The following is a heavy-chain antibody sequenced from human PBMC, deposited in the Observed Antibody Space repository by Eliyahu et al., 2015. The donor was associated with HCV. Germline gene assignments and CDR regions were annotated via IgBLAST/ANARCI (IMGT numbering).Heavy chain of an antibody. Sequence: EVQLVESGGGLVKPGGSXRLSCAAXGFTFNTYSMNWVRQAPGKGLEWVSSISTSSSYIYYADSLKGRFTISRDNAKNLLSLQMNSLRAEDTAVYYCARDTSSGSYFDLWGQGTLVTVSS. CDR3: ARDTSSGSYFDL. CDR1: GFTFNTYS. D-gene: IGHD1-26*01. CDR2: ISTSSSYI. J-gene: IGHJ4*02. V-gene: IGHV3-21*01.